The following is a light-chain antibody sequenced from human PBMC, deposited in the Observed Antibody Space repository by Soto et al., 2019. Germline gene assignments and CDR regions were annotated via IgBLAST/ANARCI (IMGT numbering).Light chain of an antibody. CDR1: NSNIGTGYD. CDR2: ANN. CDR3: QSYDNSLSAYV. J-gene: IGLJ1*01. Sequence: HSVLTQPPSVSGAPGQRVTISCTGSNSNIGTGYDVNWYQQLPGTAPKLLISANNNRPSGVPDRFSGSKSGTSASLAIAGLQAEDEADYYCQSYDNSLSAYVFGSGTKVTVL. V-gene: IGLV1-40*01.